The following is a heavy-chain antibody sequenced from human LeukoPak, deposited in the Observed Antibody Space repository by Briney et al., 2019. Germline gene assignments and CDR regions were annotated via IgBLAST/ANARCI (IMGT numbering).Heavy chain of an antibody. D-gene: IGHD3-10*01. V-gene: IGHV3-23*01. CDR3: AKGLGTMVRGAFDY. CDR2: ISGSDGSA. Sequence: GGSLRLSCAASGFTFSSYAMSWVRQAPGKGLEWVSAISGSDGSAYYADSVKGRFTTSRDNSKNTLSLQMNSLRAGDTAVYYCAKGLGTMVRGAFDYWGQGTLVTVSS. J-gene: IGHJ4*02. CDR1: GFTFSSYA.